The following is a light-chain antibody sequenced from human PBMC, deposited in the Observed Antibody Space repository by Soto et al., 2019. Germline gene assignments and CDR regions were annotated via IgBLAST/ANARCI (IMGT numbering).Light chain of an antibody. J-gene: IGLJ1*01. CDR1: SSDVGSYNL. CDR3: CSYAGSSTYV. V-gene: IGLV2-23*01. CDR2: EGS. Sequence: QSALTQPASVSGSPGQSITISCTGTSSDVGSYNLVSWYRQHPGKAPKLMIYEGSKRPSGVSNRFSGSKSGNTASLTISGLQAEDEADYYCCSYAGSSTYVLGTGKKVTV.